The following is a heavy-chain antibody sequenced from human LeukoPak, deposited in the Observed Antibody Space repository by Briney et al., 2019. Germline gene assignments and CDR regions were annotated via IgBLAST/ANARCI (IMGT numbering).Heavy chain of an antibody. Sequence: ASVKVSCKASGYTFTGYYMHWVRQAPGQGLEWMGRINPSSGGTNYAQKFQGRVTMTRDTSISTAYMELSRLRSDDTAVYYCARFINLRRNSYRDYWGQGTLVTVSS. V-gene: IGHV1-2*06. CDR3: ARFINLRRNSYRDY. CDR1: GYTFTGYY. J-gene: IGHJ4*02. D-gene: IGHD5-18*01. CDR2: INPSSGGT.